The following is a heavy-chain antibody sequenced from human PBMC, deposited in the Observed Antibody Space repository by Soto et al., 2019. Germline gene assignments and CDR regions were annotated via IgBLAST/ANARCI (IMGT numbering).Heavy chain of an antibody. Sequence: QVQMVQSGPEVKMPGASVKVSCKTSGYTFTAYVLAWLRQAPGQRPEWMGWVSTNDDRTNYARKYKRRVTMTAERSTTTTSMELRSLGTDDTAVYYCARELNTESSDYYSLAFGGQGTLVTVTS. CDR2: VSTNDDRT. CDR1: GYTFTAYV. CDR3: ARELNTESSDYYSLAF. V-gene: IGHV1-18*01. D-gene: IGHD3-22*01. J-gene: IGHJ4*02.